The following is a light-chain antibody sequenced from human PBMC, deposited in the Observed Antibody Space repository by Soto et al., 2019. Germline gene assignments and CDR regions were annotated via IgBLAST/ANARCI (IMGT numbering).Light chain of an antibody. CDR1: SSDVGGYNY. CDR2: EVK. V-gene: IGLV2-14*01. Sequence: QSVLTQPASVSGSPGQSIAISCIGTSSDVGGYNYVSWYQQHPGKAPKLMIYEVKSRPSGVSNRFSGSKSGNTASLTISGLQAEDEADYYCSSYTDSSNYVFGTGTKVTVL. J-gene: IGLJ1*01. CDR3: SSYTDSSNYV.